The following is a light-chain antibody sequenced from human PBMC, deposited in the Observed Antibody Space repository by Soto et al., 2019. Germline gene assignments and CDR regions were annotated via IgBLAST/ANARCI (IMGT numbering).Light chain of an antibody. CDR3: QRIT. Sequence: EIVLTPSPDTLSLSPGERATLSCRASQTVTSSYLAWYQQKPGQAPRLLIYGASNRATGIPDRFSGSGSGTDFTLTISRLEPEDSAVYYCQRITFGQGTRLEIK. V-gene: IGKV3-20*01. CDR1: QTVTSSY. CDR2: GAS. J-gene: IGKJ5*01.